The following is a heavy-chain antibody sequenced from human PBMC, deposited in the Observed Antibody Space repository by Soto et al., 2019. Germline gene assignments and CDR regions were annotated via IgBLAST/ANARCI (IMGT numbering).Heavy chain of an antibody. J-gene: IGHJ6*02. Sequence: QVQLVQSGAEVKKPGASVKVSCKASGYIFTNYHMHWVRQAPGQGLEWVGVINPSGSSTTYAQKFQGRVTMTRDTPTTTVYMELRSLRSEDTAVYYCARERSVAGTGYYNGMDVWGQGTTVTVSS. V-gene: IGHV1-46*01. D-gene: IGHD6-19*01. CDR1: GYIFTNYH. CDR3: ARERSVAGTGYYNGMDV. CDR2: INPSGSST.